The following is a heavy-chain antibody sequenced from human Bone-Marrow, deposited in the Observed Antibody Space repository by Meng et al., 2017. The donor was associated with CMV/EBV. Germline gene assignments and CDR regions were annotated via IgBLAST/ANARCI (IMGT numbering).Heavy chain of an antibody. CDR1: GFTFSSYS. Sequence: GGSLRLSCAASGFTFSSYSMNWVRQAPGKGLEWVSYISSSSSTIYYADSVKGRFTISRDNAKNTLYLQMNSLRAEDTAVYYCARGPAGSYDFWSGYSPWGFGELDGGLRGQGPLVPVSS. J-gene: IGHJ4*02. CDR2: ISSSSSTI. CDR3: ARGPAGSYDFWSGYSPWGFGELDGGL. V-gene: IGHV3-48*04. D-gene: IGHD3-3*01.